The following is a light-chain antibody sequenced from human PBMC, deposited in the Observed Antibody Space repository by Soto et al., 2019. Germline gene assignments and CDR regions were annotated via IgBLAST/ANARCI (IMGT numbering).Light chain of an antibody. V-gene: IGKV4-1*01. CDR2: WPS. CDR1: QSVLYSSNNKNY. CDR3: QRYYTTPRT. J-gene: IGKJ2*01. Sequence: IVMTQSPDSLAVSLGERATINCKSSQSVLYSSNNKNYLAWYQQKPRQPPRLLIYWPSTRESGVPDRFSGRGSGTDFTLTISRLQAEDVAVYYCQRYYTTPRTFGQGTKLEIK.